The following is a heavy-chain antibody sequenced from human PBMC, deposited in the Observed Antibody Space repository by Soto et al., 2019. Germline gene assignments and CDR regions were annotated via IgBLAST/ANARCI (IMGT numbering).Heavy chain of an antibody. CDR2: ISYDGSKR. Sequence: QVQLGESGGGVVQPGKSLRLSCVGSGFTFGNYAMYWVRQAPGKGLEWVAFISYDGSKRYHADSVKGQFTISRDNARNTLYLQMDRLRPEDTAVYYCAKGGAAPGYPIDYWGLGTLVTVSS. CDR1: GFTFGNYA. J-gene: IGHJ4*02. CDR3: AKGGAAPGYPIDY. D-gene: IGHD6-13*01. V-gene: IGHV3-30*18.